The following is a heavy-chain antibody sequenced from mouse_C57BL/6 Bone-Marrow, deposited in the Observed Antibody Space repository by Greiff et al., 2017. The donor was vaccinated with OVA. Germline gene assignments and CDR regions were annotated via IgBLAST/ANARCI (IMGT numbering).Heavy chain of an antibody. CDR2: IWGVGST. V-gene: IGHV2-6*01. CDR1: GFSLTSYG. D-gene: IGHD3-2*02. CDR3: ARYSSGYVMDY. Sequence: VKLVESGPGLVAPSQSLSITCTASGFSLTSYGVAWVRQSPGKGLEWLGVIWGVGSTNYNSALKSRLSISKDNSKNQVFLKMNSLQTDDTAMYYCARYSSGYVMDYWGQGTSVTVSS. J-gene: IGHJ4*01.